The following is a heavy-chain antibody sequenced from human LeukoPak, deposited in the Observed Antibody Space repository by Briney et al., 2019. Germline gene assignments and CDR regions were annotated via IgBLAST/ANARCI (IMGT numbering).Heavy chain of an antibody. J-gene: IGHJ5*01. D-gene: IGHD2-21*01. CDR2: SGTRSGTK. Sequence: PGGSLRLSCAASGFTVSSLAMHWVRQAPGKGLEWVSSSGTRSGTKYYADSVKGRFTISRDNSKNTLYLHMNSLRVEDTAVYYCAKDPETYSSRWFDSWGQGTLVTVSS. CDR1: GFTVSSLA. CDR3: AKDPETYSSRWFDS. V-gene: IGHV3-21*04.